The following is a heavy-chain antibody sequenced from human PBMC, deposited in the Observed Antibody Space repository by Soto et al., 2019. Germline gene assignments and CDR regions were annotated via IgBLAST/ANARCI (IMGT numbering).Heavy chain of an antibody. CDR3: TSHVIMGALLY. Sequence: SVKVSCKASGGTFSSYTISWVRQAPGQGLEWMGRIIPILGIANYAENFQGRLTMTEDTSTDTAYMELSSLRFEDTAVYFCTSHVIMGALLYWGQGTLVTVSS. D-gene: IGHD1-26*01. CDR2: IIPILGIA. CDR1: GGTFSSYT. J-gene: IGHJ4*02. V-gene: IGHV1-69*02.